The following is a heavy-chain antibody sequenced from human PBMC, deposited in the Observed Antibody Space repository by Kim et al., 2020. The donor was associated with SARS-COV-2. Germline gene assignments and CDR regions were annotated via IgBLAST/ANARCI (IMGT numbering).Heavy chain of an antibody. V-gene: IGHV3-30*01. Sequence: YYADSVKGRFTISRDNSKNTLYLQMNSLRAEDTAVYYCAREGHSYGMDVWGQGTTVTVSS. CDR3: AREGHSYGMDV. J-gene: IGHJ6*02.